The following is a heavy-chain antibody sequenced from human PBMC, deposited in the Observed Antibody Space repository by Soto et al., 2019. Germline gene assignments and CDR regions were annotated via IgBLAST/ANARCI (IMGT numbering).Heavy chain of an antibody. Sequence: QVQLQESGPGLVKASQTLSLTCTVSGGSIRSGGYYWSWIRQHPGEGLEWIGNIYTRGNTYYNPSLKSRITISLDTSKNQFSLNLNSVTAADTAVYYCARGCVAAAGDAFDIWGQGTMVTVSS. CDR1: GGSIRSGGYY. J-gene: IGHJ3*02. D-gene: IGHD6-13*01. CDR2: IYTRGNT. CDR3: ARGCVAAAGDAFDI. V-gene: IGHV4-31*03.